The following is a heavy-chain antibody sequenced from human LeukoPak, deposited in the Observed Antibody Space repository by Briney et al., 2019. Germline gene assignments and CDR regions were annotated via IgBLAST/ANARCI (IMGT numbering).Heavy chain of an antibody. D-gene: IGHD3-16*01. J-gene: IGHJ4*02. V-gene: IGHV4-61*02. CDR1: GGSISSGSYY. CDR2: IYTSGST. Sequence: SEALSLTCTVSGGSISSGSYYWSWIRQPAGKGLEWIGRIYTSGSTNYNPSLKSRVTISVDTSKNQFSLKLSSVTAADTAVYYCARESIGGSYASDYWGQGTLVTVSS. CDR3: ARESIGGSYASDY.